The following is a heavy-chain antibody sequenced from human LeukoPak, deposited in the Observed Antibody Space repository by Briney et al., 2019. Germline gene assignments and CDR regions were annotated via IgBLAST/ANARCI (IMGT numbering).Heavy chain of an antibody. Sequence: SETLSLTCTVSGGSISSYYWSWIRQPAGKGLEWIGYIYYSGSTNYNPSLKSRVTISVDTSKNQFSLKLCSVTAADTAVYYCARFVTVTSKFDYWGQGTLVTVSS. CDR1: GGSISSYY. V-gene: IGHV4-59*01. D-gene: IGHD4-17*01. J-gene: IGHJ4*02. CDR3: ARFVTVTSKFDY. CDR2: IYYSGST.